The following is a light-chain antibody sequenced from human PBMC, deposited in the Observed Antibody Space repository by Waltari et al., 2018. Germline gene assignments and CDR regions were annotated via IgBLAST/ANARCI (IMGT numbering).Light chain of an antibody. CDR3: QQSYSTPLT. CDR2: AAS. Sequence: DIQMTQSTSSLSASVGDSVTITCRASQTIRSNLNWYQQKAGKAPKLLMYAASSLQSGVPSRFSGSGSVTDFTLTISSLQPEDFATYYCQQSYSTPLTFGGGTKVEIK. V-gene: IGKV1-39*01. CDR1: QTIRSN. J-gene: IGKJ4*01.